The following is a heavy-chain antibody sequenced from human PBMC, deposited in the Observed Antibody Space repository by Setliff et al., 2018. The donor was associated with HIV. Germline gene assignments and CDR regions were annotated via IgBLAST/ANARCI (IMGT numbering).Heavy chain of an antibody. Sequence: TSETLSLTCTVSGGSISSSGYYWGWIRQPPGKGLEWIGSIYYSGSTYYNQSLKSRVTISVDTSKNHFSLKLSSVTAADTAVYYCARRRGYGYGSDAFDFWGQGTMVTV. V-gene: IGHV4-39*02. CDR3: ARRRGYGYGSDAFDF. D-gene: IGHD5-18*01. J-gene: IGHJ3*01. CDR2: IYYSGST. CDR1: GGSISSSGYY.